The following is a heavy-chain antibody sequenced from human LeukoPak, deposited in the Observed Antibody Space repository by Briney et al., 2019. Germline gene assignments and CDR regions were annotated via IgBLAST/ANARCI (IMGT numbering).Heavy chain of an antibody. V-gene: IGHV3-23*01. D-gene: IGHD6-13*01. CDR3: AKRGSNWYDLDY. Sequence: PGGSLRLSCAASGFTFSSYAMSWVRQAPGKGLEWVSAISGTGGNTYYADSVKGRFTISRDSSKNTLYLQMNSLRAEDTAVYYCAKRGSNWYDLDYWGQGTPVTVSS. J-gene: IGHJ4*02. CDR1: GFTFSSYA. CDR2: ISGTGGNT.